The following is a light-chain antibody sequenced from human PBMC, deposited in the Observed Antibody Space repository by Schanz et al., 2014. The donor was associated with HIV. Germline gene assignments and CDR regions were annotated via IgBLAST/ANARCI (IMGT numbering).Light chain of an antibody. Sequence: EVVLTQSPGTLSLSPGERATLSCRASQSVSSSYLAWYQQKPGQAPRLLIYGASSRASGIPDRFSGSGSEIYFSLTISRLEPEDFAVYICQQYGTSSTFGQGTKVEIK. CDR1: QSVSSSY. CDR3: QQYGTSST. V-gene: IGKV3-20*01. CDR2: GAS. J-gene: IGKJ1*01.